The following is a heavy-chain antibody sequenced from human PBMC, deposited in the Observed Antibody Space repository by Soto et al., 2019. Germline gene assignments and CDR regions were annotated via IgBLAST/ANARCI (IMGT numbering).Heavy chain of an antibody. D-gene: IGHD1-1*01. J-gene: IGHJ5*02. CDR1: GFTFSSSA. Sequence: EVQILESGGGLVQPGGSLRLSCAASGFTFSSSAMNWVRQAPGKGLEWVSVISGSDGRTYYADSVTGRFTISRDTSKNTLYLGMTSLRAEDTAVYYCAKSRNIYWKNWFDPWAQGTLVSVS. CDR3: AKSRNIYWKNWFDP. CDR2: ISGSDGRT. V-gene: IGHV3-23*01.